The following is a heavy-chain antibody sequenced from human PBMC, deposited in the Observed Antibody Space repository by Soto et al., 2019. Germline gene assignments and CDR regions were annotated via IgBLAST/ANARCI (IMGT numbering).Heavy chain of an antibody. CDR1: GFTFSSYS. J-gene: IGHJ3*02. V-gene: IGHV3-21*01. CDR2: ISGSSSYI. CDR3: ARTDYGDYVRGAFAS. Sequence: EVQVVESGGGLVKPGGSLRLSCAASGFTFSSYSMNWVRQAPGKGLEWVSCISGSSSYIYYADSVKGRFTISRDNAKSSLYLQMNSLRAEDMAVYYCARTDYGDYVRGAFASWGQGTMVTVSS. D-gene: IGHD4-17*01.